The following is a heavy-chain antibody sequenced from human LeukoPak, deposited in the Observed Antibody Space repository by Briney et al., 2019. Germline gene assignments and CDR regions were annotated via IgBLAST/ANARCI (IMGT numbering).Heavy chain of an antibody. CDR3: ARELGFCTSTSCPLYHY. D-gene: IGHD2-2*01. Sequence: ASVKVSCKASGYKFTDYYVHWVRRAPGQGLEWMGWINPNNGGTNYAQKFHGRVTMTRDTSITTAYMELNRLASDDTAVYYCARELGFCTSTSCPLYHYWGQGTLVTVSS. CDR2: INPNNGGT. J-gene: IGHJ4*02. V-gene: IGHV1-2*02. CDR1: GYKFTDYY.